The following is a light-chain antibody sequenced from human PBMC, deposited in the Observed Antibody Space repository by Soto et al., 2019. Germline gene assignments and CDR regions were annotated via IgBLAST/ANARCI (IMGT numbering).Light chain of an antibody. CDR2: DVS. CDR1: SRDVGVYSY. J-gene: IGLJ1*01. Sequence: QSGLTQPRAGCGSPGKTITISCTGNSRDVGVYSYVSCYQQSPGKAPKIIIYDVSKRPSGVPDRFSGSKSANTASLTISGLHAEDEADYYCFSYAGSYTFVFGSGTQVTVL. CDR3: FSYAGSYTFV. V-gene: IGLV2-11*01.